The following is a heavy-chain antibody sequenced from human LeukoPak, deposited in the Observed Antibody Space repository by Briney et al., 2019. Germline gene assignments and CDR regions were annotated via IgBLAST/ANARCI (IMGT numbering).Heavy chain of an antibody. J-gene: IGHJ4*02. CDR3: AKGATGHYCDRSGYWYYFDS. CDR2: LSYDGSSE. CDR1: GFIASAFGFSSFA. V-gene: IGHV3-30*18. D-gene: IGHD3-22*01. Sequence: PGRSLRLSCEGSGFIASAFGFSSFAMYWVRQAPGKGLEWVAVLSYDGSSEYYADSVRGRFTISRDNPKKTLFLQMNSLTAEDTAVYYCAKGATGHYCDRSGYWYYFDSWGQGILVTVSS.